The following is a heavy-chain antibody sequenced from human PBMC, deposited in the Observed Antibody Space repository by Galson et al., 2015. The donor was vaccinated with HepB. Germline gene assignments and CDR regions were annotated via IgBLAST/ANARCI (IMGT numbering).Heavy chain of an antibody. CDR3: ARDPQGDGDYAFDY. Sequence: SVKVSCKASGGTFSSYTISWVRQAPGQGLEWMGRIIPILGIANYAQKFQGRVTITADKSTSTAYMELSSLRSEDTAVYYCARDPQGDGDYAFDYWGQGTLVTVSS. CDR1: GGTFSSYT. D-gene: IGHD4-17*01. V-gene: IGHV1-69*04. J-gene: IGHJ4*02. CDR2: IIPILGIA.